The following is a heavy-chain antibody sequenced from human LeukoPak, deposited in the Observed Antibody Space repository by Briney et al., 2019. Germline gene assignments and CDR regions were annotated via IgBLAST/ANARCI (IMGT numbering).Heavy chain of an antibody. CDR1: GGSISSGSYY. J-gene: IGHJ4*02. CDR2: IYTSGST. Sequence: SETLSLTCTVSGGSISSGSYYWSWIRQPAGKGLEWIGRIYTSGSTNYNPSLKSRVTISVDTSKNQFSLKLSSVTAADTAVYYCAGGRRYCSSTSCYRSDYWGQGTLVTVSS. V-gene: IGHV4-61*02. CDR3: AGGRRYCSSTSCYRSDY. D-gene: IGHD2-2*01.